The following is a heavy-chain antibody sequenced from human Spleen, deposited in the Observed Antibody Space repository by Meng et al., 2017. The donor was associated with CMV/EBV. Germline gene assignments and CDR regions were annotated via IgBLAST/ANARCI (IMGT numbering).Heavy chain of an antibody. CDR3: AKDAGEDFYYGLDV. J-gene: IGHJ6*02. Sequence: SVKVSCKASGDTFSSDTMSWVRQAPGQGFEWMGRIIPIVGVGNYAQKFQDRLTITADKSTSTVYMELSSLRSDDTAVYYCAKDAGEDFYYGLDVWGQGTTVTVSS. V-gene: IGHV1-69*04. CDR1: GDTFSSDT. CDR2: IIPIVGVG. D-gene: IGHD1-26*01.